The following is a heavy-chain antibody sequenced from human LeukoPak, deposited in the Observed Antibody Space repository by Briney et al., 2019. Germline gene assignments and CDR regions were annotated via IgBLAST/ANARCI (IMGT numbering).Heavy chain of an antibody. CDR1: GFTFDDYA. D-gene: IGHD2-15*01. Sequence: GGSLRLSCAASGFTFDDYAMHWVRQAPGKGLEWVSGISWNSGSKGYADSVKGRFTISRDNAKNSLYLQMNSLRAEDTAVYYCARGDEVVAADYYYYMDVWGRGTTVTVSS. CDR2: ISWNSGSK. J-gene: IGHJ6*03. V-gene: IGHV3-9*01. CDR3: ARGDEVVAADYYYYMDV.